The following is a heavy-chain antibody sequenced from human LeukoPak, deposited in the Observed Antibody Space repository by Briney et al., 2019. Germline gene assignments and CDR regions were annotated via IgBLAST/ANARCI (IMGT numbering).Heavy chain of an antibody. Sequence: GGSLRLPCAASGFRFSYYSMTWVRQVPGKGLEWVANIRQGGNEMYYADSVKDRFTISRDNARNSLYLEMNSLRTEDTAVYYCARVGEWELQRVFYYWVQGTLVTVSS. CDR3: ARVGEWELQRVFYY. J-gene: IGHJ4*02. D-gene: IGHD3-16*01. CDR1: GFRFSYYS. CDR2: IRQGGNEM. V-gene: IGHV3-7*01.